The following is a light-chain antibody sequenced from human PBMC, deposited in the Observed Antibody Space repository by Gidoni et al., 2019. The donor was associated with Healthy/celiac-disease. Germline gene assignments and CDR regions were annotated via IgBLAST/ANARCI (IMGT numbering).Light chain of an antibody. V-gene: IGKV3-20*01. CDR3: QQYGSSLYT. Sequence: IVLTQSPLTLSLSPGERATLSCRASQSVSSSYLAWYQQKPGQAPRLLIYGASSRATGIPDRFSGSGSGTDFTLTISRLEPEDFAVYYCQQYGSSLYTFGQGTKLEIK. CDR2: GAS. CDR1: QSVSSSY. J-gene: IGKJ2*01.